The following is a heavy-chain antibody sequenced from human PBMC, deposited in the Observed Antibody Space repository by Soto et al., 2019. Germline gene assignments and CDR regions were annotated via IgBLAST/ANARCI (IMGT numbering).Heavy chain of an antibody. CDR2: IFPADSEI. CDR1: GYTFTDYW. CDR3: ARSREYSFGYKSPFDV. Sequence: GESLKISCQISGYTFTDYWIAWVRQMPGKGLEWMGIIFPADSEIRYSPSFQGQVTISADKSISTAYLQWNSLKASDTAIYYCARSREYSFGYKSPFDVWGQGTTVTVSS. V-gene: IGHV5-51*01. J-gene: IGHJ3*01. D-gene: IGHD5-18*01.